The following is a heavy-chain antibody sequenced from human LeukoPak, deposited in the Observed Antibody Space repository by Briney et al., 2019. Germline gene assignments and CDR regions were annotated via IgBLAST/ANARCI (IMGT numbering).Heavy chain of an antibody. CDR1: GYTFTSYD. Sequence: ASVKVSCKASGYTFTSYDINWVRQATGQGLEWMGWMNPNSGNTGYAQKFQGRVTMTRNTSISTAYMELSSLRSEATAVYYCARGCRPYYYGSGSYSDWGQGTLVTVSS. CDR3: ARGCRPYYYGSGSYSD. V-gene: IGHV1-8*01. CDR2: MNPNSGNT. D-gene: IGHD3-10*01. J-gene: IGHJ4*02.